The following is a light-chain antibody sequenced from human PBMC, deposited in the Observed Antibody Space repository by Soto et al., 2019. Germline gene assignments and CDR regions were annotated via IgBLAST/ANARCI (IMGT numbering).Light chain of an antibody. V-gene: IGLV1-47*01. Sequence: QSVLTQPPSASGTPGQRVTISCSGSSSNIGTNFAYWYQQLPGTAPKLLIYRNNQRPSGVPDRFSGSKSGTSASLAISGLRSEDEADYYCAAWDASRSGPWVFGGGTKVTVL. CDR1: SSNIGTNF. CDR3: AAWDASRSGPWV. J-gene: IGLJ3*02. CDR2: RNN.